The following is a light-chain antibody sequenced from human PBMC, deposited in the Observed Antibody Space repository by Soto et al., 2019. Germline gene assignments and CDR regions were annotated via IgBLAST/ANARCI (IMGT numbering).Light chain of an antibody. Sequence: EIVLTQSPATLSLSPGERATLSCRASQSVRSYLAWYQQKPGQAPRLLIYDASNRATGIPARFSGSGSGTDFTPTISSLEPEDFAVYYCQQRSSWPITFGQGTRLEIK. CDR3: QQRSSWPIT. CDR2: DAS. CDR1: QSVRSY. V-gene: IGKV3-11*01. J-gene: IGKJ5*01.